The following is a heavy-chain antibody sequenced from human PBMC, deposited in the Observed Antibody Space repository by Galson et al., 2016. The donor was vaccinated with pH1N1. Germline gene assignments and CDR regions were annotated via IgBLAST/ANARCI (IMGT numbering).Heavy chain of an antibody. D-gene: IGHD3-10*01. V-gene: IGHV3-7*01. CDR1: EFTFSTYW. CDR3: AAGRDGAGFDS. Sequence: SCAASEFTFSTYWMNCVRQAPGEGLEWVANIKPDGSEIYYVDSVRGRFTISRDNAKKSVFLQMNGLRADDTAVYYCAAGRDGAGFDSWGQGTLVTVSS. J-gene: IGHJ4*02. CDR2: IKPDGSEI.